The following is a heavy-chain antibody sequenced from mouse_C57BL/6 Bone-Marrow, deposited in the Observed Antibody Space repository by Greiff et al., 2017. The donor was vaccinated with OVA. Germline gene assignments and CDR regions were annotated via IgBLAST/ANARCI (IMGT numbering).Heavy chain of an antibody. D-gene: IGHD1-1*01. CDR3: ARGFTTVVASYYFDY. CDR2: INPYNGGP. Sequence: EVQLQQSGPVLVKPGASVKMSCKASGYTFTDYYMNWVKQSHGKSLEWIGVINPYNGGPSYNQKFKGKATLTVDKSTSTAYMELNSLTSEDSAVYYCARGFTTVVASYYFDYWGQGTTLTVSS. V-gene: IGHV1-19*01. CDR1: GYTFTDYY. J-gene: IGHJ2*01.